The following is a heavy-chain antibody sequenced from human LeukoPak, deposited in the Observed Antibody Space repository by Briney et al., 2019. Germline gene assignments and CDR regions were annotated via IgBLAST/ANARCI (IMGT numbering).Heavy chain of an antibody. Sequence: GGSLRLSCEAAGFTFCDAWMSWLPQPPGKGLVGVGRIKSRADGGTIDYAAPVQDRFTISRDDSRNTIHLHMNSLKTEDSGVYFCTTLRLAASDHWGQGTLVTVSS. J-gene: IGHJ4*02. CDR1: GFTFCDAW. CDR2: IKSRADGGTI. V-gene: IGHV3-15*01. D-gene: IGHD3-9*01. CDR3: TTLRLAASDH.